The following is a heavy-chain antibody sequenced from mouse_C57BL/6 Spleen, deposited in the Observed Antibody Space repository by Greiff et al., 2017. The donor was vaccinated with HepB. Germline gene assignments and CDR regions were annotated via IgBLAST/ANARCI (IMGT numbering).Heavy chain of an antibody. CDR1: GYTFTSYW. CDR2: IYPGSGST. V-gene: IGHV1-55*01. Sequence: QVQLQQSGAELVKPGASVKMSCKASGYTFTSYWITWVKQRPGQGLEWIGDIYPGSGSTNYNEKFKSKATLTVDTSSSTAYMQLSSLTSEDSAVYYCARGGSITTVVATGYWGQGTTLTVSS. D-gene: IGHD1-1*01. CDR3: ARGGSITTVVATGY. J-gene: IGHJ2*01.